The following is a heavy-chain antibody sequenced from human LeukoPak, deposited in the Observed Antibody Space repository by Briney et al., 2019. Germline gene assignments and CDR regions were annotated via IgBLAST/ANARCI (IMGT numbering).Heavy chain of an antibody. V-gene: IGHV1-18*01. Sequence: VASVKVSCKASGGTFSSYAISWVRQAPGQGLEWMGWISAYNGNTNYAQKLQGRVTMTTDTSTSTAYMELRSLRSDDTAVYYCATYIPGSYHLSLFDYWGQGTLVTVSS. D-gene: IGHD1-26*01. J-gene: IGHJ4*02. CDR1: GGTFSSYA. CDR3: ATYIPGSYHLSLFDY. CDR2: ISAYNGNT.